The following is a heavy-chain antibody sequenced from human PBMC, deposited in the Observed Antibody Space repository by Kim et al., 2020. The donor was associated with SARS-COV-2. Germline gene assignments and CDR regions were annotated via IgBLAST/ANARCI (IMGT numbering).Heavy chain of an antibody. V-gene: IGHV4-59*08. J-gene: IGHJ4*02. CDR3: ARHVPPREGYNYYEY. Sequence: NPSLRSRVTISVDTSKNQCSLKLRSVTAADTAVYYCARHVPPREGYNYYEYWGQGTLVTVSS. D-gene: IGHD2-2*02.